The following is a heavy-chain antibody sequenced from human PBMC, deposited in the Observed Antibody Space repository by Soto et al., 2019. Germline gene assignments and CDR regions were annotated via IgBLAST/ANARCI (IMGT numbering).Heavy chain of an antibody. D-gene: IGHD3-16*01. CDR1: GFTFRSYV. V-gene: IGHV3-33*05. J-gene: IGHJ4*02. CDR3: ARWGTTGGLDV. CDR2: TSYDGSNN. Sequence: QVQLVESGGGVVQPGTSLRLSCVGSGFTFRSYVIHWVRQAPGKGLEWVALTSYDGSNNFYGDSVKGRFTISRHNSRNTVELQMASLRFEDTGLYYCARWGTTGGLDVWGQGTLVSVSS.